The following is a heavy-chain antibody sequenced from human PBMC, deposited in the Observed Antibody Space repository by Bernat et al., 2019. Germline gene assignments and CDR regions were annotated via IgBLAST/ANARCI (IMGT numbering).Heavy chain of an antibody. CDR2: IKQDGSEK. Sequence: EVQLVESGGGVVQPGGSLRLSCAASGFTFSSYWMSWVRQAPGKGLEWVANIKQDGSEKYYVDSVKGRFTISRDNAKNSLYLQMNSLRAEDTAVYYWAGGWPTIASFAFDIWGQGTMVTVSS. CDR1: GFTFSSYW. J-gene: IGHJ3*02. CDR3: AGGWPTIASFAFDI. V-gene: IGHV3-7*04. D-gene: IGHD5-24*01.